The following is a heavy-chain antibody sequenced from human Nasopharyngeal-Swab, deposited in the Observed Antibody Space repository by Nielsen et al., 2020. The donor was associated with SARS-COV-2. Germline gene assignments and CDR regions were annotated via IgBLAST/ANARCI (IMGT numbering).Heavy chain of an antibody. V-gene: IGHV4-30-2*01. Sequence: WIRQPPGKGLEWIGYIYHSGSTYYNPSLKSRFTISVDRSKNQFSLKLSSVTAADTAVYYCARGVDTAMVKDYYGMDVWGQGTTVTVSS. J-gene: IGHJ6*02. D-gene: IGHD5-18*01. CDR3: ARGVDTAMVKDYYGMDV. CDR2: IYHSGST.